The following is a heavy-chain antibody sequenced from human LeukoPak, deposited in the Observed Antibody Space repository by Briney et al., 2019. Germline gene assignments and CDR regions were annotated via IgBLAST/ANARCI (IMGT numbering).Heavy chain of an antibody. CDR1: GFTFSSYA. CDR2: ISGSGGST. J-gene: IGHJ3*02. CDR3: AKDPYSGSPLNAFDI. V-gene: IGHV3-23*01. Sequence: GGSLRLSRAASGFTFSSYAMSWVRQAPGKGLEWVSAISGSGGSTYYADSVKGRYTISRDNSKNTLYLQMNSLRAEDTAVYYCAKDPYSGSPLNAFDIWGQGTMVTVSS. D-gene: IGHD1-26*01.